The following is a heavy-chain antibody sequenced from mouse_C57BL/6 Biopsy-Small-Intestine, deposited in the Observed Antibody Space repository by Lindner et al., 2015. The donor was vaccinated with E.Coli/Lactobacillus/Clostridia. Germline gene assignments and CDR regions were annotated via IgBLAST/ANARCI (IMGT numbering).Heavy chain of an antibody. CDR2: ISPGDGET. D-gene: IGHD3-1*01. Sequence: VQLQESGPELVKPGASVKISCKASGYAFSSSWMNWVKQRPGKGLEWIGRISPGDGETYHNGKFKGKATLTADESSSTAYMQLSSLTSEDSAVYFCATKSRDDWFAYWGQGTLVTVSA. V-gene: IGHV1-82*01. J-gene: IGHJ3*01. CDR1: GYAFSSSW. CDR3: ATKSRDDWFAY.